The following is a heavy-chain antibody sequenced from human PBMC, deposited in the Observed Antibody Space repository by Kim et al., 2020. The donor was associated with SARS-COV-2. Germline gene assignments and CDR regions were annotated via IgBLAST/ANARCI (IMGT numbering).Heavy chain of an antibody. CDR2: ISGRGGST. J-gene: IGHJ4*02. CDR1: GFTFSSYA. D-gene: IGHD3-22*01. V-gene: IGHV3-23*01. Sequence: GGSLRLSCAASGFTFSSYAMSWVRQAPGKGLEWVSAISGRGGSTYYADSVKGRFTISSDNFKNTLYLEMNSLRAEDTALYYCAKDSPWGYYDSSGYRTYYFDYWGQGTLVTVSS. CDR3: AKDSPWGYYDSSGYRTYYFDY.